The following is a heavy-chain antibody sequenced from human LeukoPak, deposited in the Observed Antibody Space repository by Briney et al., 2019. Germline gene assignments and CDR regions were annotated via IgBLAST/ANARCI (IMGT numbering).Heavy chain of an antibody. V-gene: IGHV4-59*08. Sequence: SSETLSLTCTVSGGSISSYYWSWIRQPPGKGLEWIGYIYYSGSTNYNPSLNSRVTISVDTSKNQFSLRLSSVTAADTAIYYCARAVSGRFDYWGQGTLVTVSS. CDR3: ARAVSGRFDY. CDR2: IYYSGST. CDR1: GGSISSYY. D-gene: IGHD6-19*01. J-gene: IGHJ4*02.